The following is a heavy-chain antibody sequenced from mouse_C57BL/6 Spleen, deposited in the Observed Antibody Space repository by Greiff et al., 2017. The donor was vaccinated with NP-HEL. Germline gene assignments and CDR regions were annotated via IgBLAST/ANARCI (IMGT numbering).Heavy chain of an antibody. CDR1: GYSFASYY. V-gene: IGHV1-66*01. D-gene: IGHD1-1*01. CDR3: ASDYGSSGRTWFAY. Sequence: QVQLQQSGPELVKPGASVKISCKASGYSFASYYIHWVKQRPGQGLEWIGWIYPGSGNTKYNEKFKGKATLTADTSSSTAYMQLSSLTSEDSAVYYCASDYGSSGRTWFAYWGQGTLVTVSA. J-gene: IGHJ3*01. CDR2: IYPGSGNT.